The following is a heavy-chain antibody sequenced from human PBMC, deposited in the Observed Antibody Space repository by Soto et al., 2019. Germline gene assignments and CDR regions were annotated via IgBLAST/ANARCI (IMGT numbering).Heavy chain of an antibody. CDR1: GGTFSSYA. D-gene: IGHD4-17*01. Sequence: QVQLVQSGAEVKKPGSSVKVSCKASGGTFSSYAISWVRQAPGQGLEWMGGIIPIFGTANYAQKVQGRVTITADESTSTAYMELSSLSSEDTAVYYCARDGMTTRNYYSYYGMDVWGQGTTVTVSS. J-gene: IGHJ6*02. V-gene: IGHV1-69*12. CDR2: IIPIFGTA. CDR3: ARDGMTTRNYYSYYGMDV.